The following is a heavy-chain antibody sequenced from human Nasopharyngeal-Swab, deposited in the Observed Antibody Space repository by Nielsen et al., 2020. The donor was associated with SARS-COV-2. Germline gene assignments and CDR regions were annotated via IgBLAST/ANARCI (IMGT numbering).Heavy chain of an antibody. CDR3: ARDGLDYDFWSAYFMDV. J-gene: IGHJ6*02. Sequence: GESLKISCAASGFTFSNAWMSWVRQAPGKGLEWVSSIGSSSSYIYYADSVKGRFTISRDNAKNSLYLQMNSLRAEDTAVYYCARDGLDYDFWSAYFMDVWGQGTTVTVSS. CDR1: GFTFSNAW. D-gene: IGHD3-3*01. V-gene: IGHV3-21*01. CDR2: IGSSSSYI.